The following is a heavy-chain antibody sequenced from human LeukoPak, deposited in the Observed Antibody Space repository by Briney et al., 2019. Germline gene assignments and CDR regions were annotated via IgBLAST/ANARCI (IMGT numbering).Heavy chain of an antibody. CDR1: GYTFTGYY. CDR3: ARVSTTYYYDSSGYSPEDFDY. Sequence: ASVKVSCKASGYTFTGYYMHWVRQAPGQGLEWMGWINPSSGGTNYAQKFQGRVTMTRDTSISTAYMELSRLRSDDTAVYYCARVSTTYYYDSSGYSPEDFDYWGQGTLVTVSS. V-gene: IGHV1-2*02. D-gene: IGHD3-22*01. J-gene: IGHJ4*02. CDR2: INPSSGGT.